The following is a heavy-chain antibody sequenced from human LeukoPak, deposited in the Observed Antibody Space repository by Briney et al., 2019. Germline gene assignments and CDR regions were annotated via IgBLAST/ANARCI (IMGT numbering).Heavy chain of an antibody. CDR3: ASTLQPPDY. CDR2: INHSGST. D-gene: IGHD4-11*01. V-gene: IGHV4-34*01. J-gene: IGHJ4*02. Sequence: SETLSLTCGVFGGSFSGYYWSWIRQPPGKGLEWIGEINHSGSTNYNPSLKSRVTISVDTSKNQFSLKLSSVTAADTAVYYCASTLQPPDYWGQGTLVTVSS. CDR1: GGSFSGYY.